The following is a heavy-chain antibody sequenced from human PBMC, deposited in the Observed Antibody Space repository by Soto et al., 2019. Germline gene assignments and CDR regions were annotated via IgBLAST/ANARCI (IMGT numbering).Heavy chain of an antibody. J-gene: IGHJ4*02. D-gene: IGHD3-9*01. Sequence: HPGGSLRLSCAASRFTFSNYGMHWVRQAPGKGLEWVAVIWYDGSNEYYADSVKGRFTISRDNSKNTLYLQMNSLTAEDTAVYYCARGTYYDILTGYEGGYFDYWGQGTLVTVSS. CDR3: ARGTYYDILTGYEGGYFDY. V-gene: IGHV3-33*01. CDR2: IWYDGSNE. CDR1: RFTFSNYG.